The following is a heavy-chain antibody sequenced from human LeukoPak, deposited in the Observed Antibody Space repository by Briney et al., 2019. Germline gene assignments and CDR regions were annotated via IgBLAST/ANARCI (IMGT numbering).Heavy chain of an antibody. Sequence: SETLSLTCTVSGGSISSYYWSWIRQPPGKGLEWIGYIYYSGSTNYNPSLKSRVTISVDTSKNQFSLKLSSVTAADTAVYYCARVHSGYDLLRYYYYYMDVWGKGTTVTISS. D-gene: IGHD5-12*01. CDR2: IYYSGST. V-gene: IGHV4-59*01. J-gene: IGHJ6*03. CDR1: GGSISSYY. CDR3: ARVHSGYDLLRYYYYYMDV.